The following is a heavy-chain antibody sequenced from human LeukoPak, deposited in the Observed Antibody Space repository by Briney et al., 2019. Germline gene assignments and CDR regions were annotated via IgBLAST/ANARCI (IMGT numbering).Heavy chain of an antibody. CDR2: ISSSSSYI. V-gene: IGHV3-21*01. D-gene: IGHD2-8*01. CDR3: TRRGLEGVTDFDY. Sequence: PGGSLRLSCAASGFTFSSYSMNWVRQAPGKGLEWVSSISSSSSYIYYADSVKGRFTISRDNAKNSLYLQMNSLRAEDTAVYYCTRRGLEGVTDFDYWGQGTLVTVSS. CDR1: GFTFSSYS. J-gene: IGHJ4*02.